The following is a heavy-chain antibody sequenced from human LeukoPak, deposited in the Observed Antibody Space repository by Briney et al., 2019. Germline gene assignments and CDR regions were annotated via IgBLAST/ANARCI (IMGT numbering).Heavy chain of an antibody. CDR2: IKQDGSEK. D-gene: IGHD4-23*01. J-gene: IGHJ4*02. Sequence: GGSLRLSCAASGFIFSSYWMSWVRQAPGKGLEWVANIKQDGSEKYYVDSVKGRFTISRDNAKNSLYLQMNSLRAEDTAVYYCARVMDGGNFDYWGQGTLVTVSS. CDR1: GFIFSSYW. CDR3: ARVMDGGNFDY. V-gene: IGHV3-7*01.